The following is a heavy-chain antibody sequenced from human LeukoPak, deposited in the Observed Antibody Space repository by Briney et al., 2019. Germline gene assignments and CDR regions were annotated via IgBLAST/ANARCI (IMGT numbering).Heavy chain of an antibody. D-gene: IGHD6-13*01. CDR3: AKTAAAGIWGSYYYYYYMDV. CDR1: GFTFSSYS. CDR2: IRYDGSNK. V-gene: IGHV3-30*02. J-gene: IGHJ6*03. Sequence: QPGGSLRLSCAASGFTFSSYSMNWVRQAPGKGLEWVAFIRYDGSNKYYADSVKGRFTISRDNSKNTLYLQMNSLRAEDTAVYYCAKTAAAGIWGSYYYYYYMDVWGKGTTVTISS.